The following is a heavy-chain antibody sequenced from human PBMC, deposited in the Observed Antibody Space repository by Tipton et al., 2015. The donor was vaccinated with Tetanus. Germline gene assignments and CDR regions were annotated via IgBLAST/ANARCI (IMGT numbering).Heavy chain of an antibody. V-gene: IGHV4-39*01. J-gene: IGHJ5*02. CDR2: IYYSGGT. D-gene: IGHD7-27*01. CDR1: GGVISSSSYY. Sequence: TLSLTCTVSGGVISSSSYYWGWIRQPPGKGLEWIGSIYYSGGTYYNPSLKSRVTISVDTSKNQFSLKLSSVTAADTAVYYCARHFQGLGLRFDPWGQGTLVTVSS. CDR3: ARHFQGLGLRFDP.